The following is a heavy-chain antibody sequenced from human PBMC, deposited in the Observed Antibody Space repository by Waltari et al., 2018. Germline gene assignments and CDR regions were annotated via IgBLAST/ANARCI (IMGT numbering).Heavy chain of an antibody. CDR3: AIQDAMPDY. CDR2: IYHSGST. D-gene: IGHD2-2*01. CDR1: GYSISSGYY. J-gene: IGHJ4*02. V-gene: IGHV4-38-2*01. Sequence: QVQLQESGPGLVRPSETLSLTRAVSGYSISSGYYWGWIRQPPGKGLEWIGSIYHSGSTYYNPSLMSRVTISVDTSKNQFSLKLSSVTAADTSLYYCAIQDAMPDYWGQGTLVTVSS.